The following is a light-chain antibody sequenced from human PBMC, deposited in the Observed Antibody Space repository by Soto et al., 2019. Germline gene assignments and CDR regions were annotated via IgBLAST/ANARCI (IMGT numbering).Light chain of an antibody. J-gene: IGKJ4*01. CDR3: QQYSSSPLT. CDR2: GAS. Sequence: EIVLTQSPGTLSLSPGERATLSCRTSQSVRSSHLAWYQQKPGQAPRLLIYGASSRATGIPDRFSGSGSGTHFTLTISRLEPEDFAVYHFQQYSSSPLTFGGATTVEFK. CDR1: QSVRSSH. V-gene: IGKV3-20*01.